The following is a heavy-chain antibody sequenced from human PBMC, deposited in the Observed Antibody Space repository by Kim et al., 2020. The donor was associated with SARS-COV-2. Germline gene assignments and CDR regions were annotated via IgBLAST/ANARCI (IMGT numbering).Heavy chain of an antibody. D-gene: IGHD3-22*01. V-gene: IGHV5-10-1*01. CDR2: IDPSDSYT. CDR3: ARARCSLYYGIDV. J-gene: IGHJ6*02. Sequence: GASLKISCKGSGYNFDSYRITWVRQMPGKGLEWMGRIDPSDSYTKYSPSFQGHVSISVDKSISTAYLQWSSLKASDTAIYYCARARCSLYYGIDVWGQGTTVTVSS. CDR1: GYNFDSYR.